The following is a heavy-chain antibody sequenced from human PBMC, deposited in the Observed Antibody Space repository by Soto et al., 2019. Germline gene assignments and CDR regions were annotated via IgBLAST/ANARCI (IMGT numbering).Heavy chain of an antibody. Sequence: GGSLRLSCAASGFTFSSYAMHWVRQAPGKGLEWVAVISYDGRNKYYADSVKGRFTISRDNSKNTLYLKMNSLRAGDTAVYYCASLQITIFGVVISSPGVYGMDVWGQGTTVTVSS. D-gene: IGHD3-3*01. J-gene: IGHJ6*02. CDR1: GFTFSSYA. V-gene: IGHV3-30*04. CDR2: ISYDGRNK. CDR3: ASLQITIFGVVISSPGVYGMDV.